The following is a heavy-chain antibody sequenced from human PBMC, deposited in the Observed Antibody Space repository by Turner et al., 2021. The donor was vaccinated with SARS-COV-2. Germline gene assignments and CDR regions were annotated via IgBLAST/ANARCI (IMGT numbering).Heavy chain of an antibody. D-gene: IGHD6-13*01. Sequence: QVQLQESGSGPLMPSGTLCSTGSVSGCSISSSNWWRWVRQPPGKGLEWIGEIYHSGNTNYNPSRKSRVTISVDKSKNQFSLKLTSVTAADTAVYFCARRTQGYFYYGMDVWGQGTTVTVSS. V-gene: IGHV4-4*02. J-gene: IGHJ6*02. CDR3: ARRTQGYFYYGMDV. CDR1: GCSISSSNW. CDR2: IYHSGNT.